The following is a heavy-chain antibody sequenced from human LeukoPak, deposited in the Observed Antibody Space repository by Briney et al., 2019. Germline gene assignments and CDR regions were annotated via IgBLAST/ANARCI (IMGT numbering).Heavy chain of an antibody. Sequence: GRSLRLSCAASGFTFDDYAMHWVRHAPGKGLEWVSGISWNSGSIGYADSVKGRFTISRDNAKNSLYLQMNSLRAEDTALYYCAKDSALYGPGSYYNVGYFDYWGQGTLVTVSS. CDR3: AKDSALYGPGSYYNVGYFDY. J-gene: IGHJ4*02. CDR1: GFTFDDYA. V-gene: IGHV3-9*01. D-gene: IGHD3-10*01. CDR2: ISWNSGSI.